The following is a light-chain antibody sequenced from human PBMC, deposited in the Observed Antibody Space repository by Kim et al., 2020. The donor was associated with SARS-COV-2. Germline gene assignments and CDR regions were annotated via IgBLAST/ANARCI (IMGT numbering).Light chain of an antibody. V-gene: IGLV1-51*01. Sequence: KVTISCSGSSSNIGNNYVFWYRQLPGTAPKLLIYDSNKRPSGIPDRFSGSQSGTSATLGITGLQTGDEADYYCGTWDGILSGCQVVFGGGTQLTVL. CDR3: GTWDGILSGCQVV. J-gene: IGLJ3*02. CDR2: DSN. CDR1: SSNIGNNY.